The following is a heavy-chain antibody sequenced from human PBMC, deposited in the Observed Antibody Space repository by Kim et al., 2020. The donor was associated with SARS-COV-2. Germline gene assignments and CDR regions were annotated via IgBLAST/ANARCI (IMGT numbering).Heavy chain of an antibody. CDR3: ARGGVGDSYGFLVS. V-gene: IGHV6-1*01. J-gene: IGHJ5*02. CDR1: GDSVSSNTAA. CDR2: TYYRSKWYY. Sequence: SQTLSLTCAISGDSVSSNTAAWNWIRQSPSRGLEWLGRTYYRSKWYYDYAVSLESRININPDTSKNHFSLQLNSVTPEDTATYYCARGGVGDSYGFLVSWGQGTLVTVSS. D-gene: IGHD5-18*01.